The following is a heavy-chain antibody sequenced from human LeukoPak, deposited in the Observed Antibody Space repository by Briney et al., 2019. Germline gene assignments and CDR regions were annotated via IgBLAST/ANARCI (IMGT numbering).Heavy chain of an antibody. CDR1: GGSISSYY. J-gene: IGHJ4*02. Sequence: PSETLPLTRTVSGGSISSYYWSWIRQPPGKGLEWIGYIYYNGNTNYNPSLKSRVTISVDTSKNQFSLKLSSVTAADTAVYYCARGEAGSLDYWGQGTLVTVSS. CDR3: ARGEAGSLDY. D-gene: IGHD6-13*01. CDR2: IYYNGNT. V-gene: IGHV4-59*01.